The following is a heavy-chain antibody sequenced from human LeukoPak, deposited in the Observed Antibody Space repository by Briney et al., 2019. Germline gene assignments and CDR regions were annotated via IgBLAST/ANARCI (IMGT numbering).Heavy chain of an antibody. CDR2: ISGSGGST. CDR3: AKEGHYFMIVVAIYESYFDY. Sequence: GSLRLSCAASGFTFSSYAMSWVRQAPGKGLEWVSAISGSGGSTYYADSVKGRFTISRDNSKNTLYLQMNSLRAEDTAVYYCAKEGHYFMIVVAIYESYFDYWGQGTLVTVSS. D-gene: IGHD3-22*01. J-gene: IGHJ4*02. V-gene: IGHV3-23*01. CDR1: GFTFSSYA.